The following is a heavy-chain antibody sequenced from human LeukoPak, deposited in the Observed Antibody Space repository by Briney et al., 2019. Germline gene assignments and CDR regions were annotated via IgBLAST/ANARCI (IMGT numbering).Heavy chain of an antibody. CDR1: GFTFSTLG. Sequence: GGSLRLTRAAYGFTFSTLGMRWLRQAPGNGLEWVAGIWRDGSRNHYGDSVKGRLTISRDNCKNTLYLQMSSLTAADTAVTWCTRCSGGTCFPRYYMDFWGKGTTVTVSS. D-gene: IGHD2-15*01. V-gene: IGHV3-33*01. CDR3: TRCSGGTCFPRYYMDF. CDR2: IWRDGSRN. J-gene: IGHJ6*03.